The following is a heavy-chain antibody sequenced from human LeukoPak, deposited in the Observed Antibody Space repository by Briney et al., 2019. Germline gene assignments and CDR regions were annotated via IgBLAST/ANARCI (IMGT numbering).Heavy chain of an antibody. J-gene: IGHJ4*02. D-gene: IGHD3-10*01. CDR2: INPNSGDT. Sequence: ASVKVSCKASGYTFTGYYMHWVRQAPGQGLEWMGWINPNSGDTNYAQKFQGRVTMTRDTSISTAYMELSRLRSDDTAVYYCARAPPDYYGSGSYYLGHDYWGQGTLVTVSS. CDR3: ARAPPDYYGSGSYYLGHDY. CDR1: GYTFTGYY. V-gene: IGHV1-2*02.